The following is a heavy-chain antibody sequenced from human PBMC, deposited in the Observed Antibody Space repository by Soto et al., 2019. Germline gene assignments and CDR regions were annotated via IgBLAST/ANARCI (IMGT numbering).Heavy chain of an antibody. J-gene: IGHJ4*02. D-gene: IGHD4-17*01. CDR3: ARASKHDYGDYDPRLD. V-gene: IGHV4-30-4*01. CDR2: IYYSGST. CDR1: GGSISSGDYY. Sequence: SETLSLTCTVSGGSISSGDYYWSWIRQPPGKGLEWIGYIYYSGSTYYNPSLKSRVTISVDTSKNQFSLKLSSVTAADTAVYYCARASKHDYGDYDPRLDWGQGTLVTVSS.